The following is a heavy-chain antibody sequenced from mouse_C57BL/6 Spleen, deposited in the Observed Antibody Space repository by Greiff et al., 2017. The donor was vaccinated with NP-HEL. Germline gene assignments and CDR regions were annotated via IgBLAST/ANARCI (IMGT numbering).Heavy chain of an antibody. J-gene: IGHJ4*01. Sequence: EVKLQESGPGLVKPSQSLSLTCSVTGYSITSGYYWNWIRQFPGNKLEWLGYKSYDGSNNYNPFLKNRIPITRDTSKNQFFLKLNSVTTEDTATYYCAREGTGTGAMDYWGQGTSVTVSS. CDR3: AREGTGTGAMDY. CDR1: GYSITSGYY. D-gene: IGHD4-1*01. V-gene: IGHV3-6*01. CDR2: KSYDGSN.